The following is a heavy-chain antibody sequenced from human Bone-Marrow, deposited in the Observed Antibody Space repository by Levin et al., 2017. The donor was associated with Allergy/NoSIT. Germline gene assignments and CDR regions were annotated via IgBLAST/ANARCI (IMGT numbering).Heavy chain of an antibody. Sequence: SQTLSLPCTVSSASVRTYYWSWLRQPPGKGLEWIAYIYYTGSTNSNPSLKSRVTVSVDTSKNQFSLELTSVTAADTAVYYCARIVPGGASFDSWGQGTLVIVSS. CDR2: IYYTGST. D-gene: IGHD6-6*01. CDR3: ARIVPGGASFDS. CDR1: SASVRTYY. J-gene: IGHJ4*02. V-gene: IGHV4-59*02.